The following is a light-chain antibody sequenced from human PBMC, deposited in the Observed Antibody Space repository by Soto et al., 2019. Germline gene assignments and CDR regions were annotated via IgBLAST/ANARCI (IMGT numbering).Light chain of an antibody. J-gene: IGLJ2*01. V-gene: IGLV1-44*01. CDR3: AAWDDSLNGLV. Sequence: QAVVTQPPSASGTPGQRVTISCSGSSSNIGSNTVNWYQQLPGTAPKLLIYSNNQRPSGVPDRFSGFKSGTSASLAISGLQSEDEADYYCAAWDDSLNGLVFGGGTKVTVL. CDR2: SNN. CDR1: SSNIGSNT.